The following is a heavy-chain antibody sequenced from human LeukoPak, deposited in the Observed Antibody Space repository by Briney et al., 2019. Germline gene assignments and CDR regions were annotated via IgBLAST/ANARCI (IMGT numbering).Heavy chain of an antibody. Sequence: ASETLSLTCTVSGGSISSSSYYWGWIRQPPGKGLEWIGSIYYSGSAYYNPSLKSRVTISVDTSKNQFSLKLSSVTAADTAVYYCARGYYGEDWGQGTLVTVSS. V-gene: IGHV4-39*07. CDR3: ARGYYGED. CDR1: GGSISSSSYY. J-gene: IGHJ1*01. CDR2: IYYSGSA. D-gene: IGHD1-26*01.